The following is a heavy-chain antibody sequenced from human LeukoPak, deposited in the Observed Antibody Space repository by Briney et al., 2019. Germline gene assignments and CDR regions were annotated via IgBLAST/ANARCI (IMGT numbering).Heavy chain of an antibody. Sequence: GGSLRLSCAASGFTFSDYHMSWIRQAPGKGLEWVSYISSSSSYTNYADSVKGRFTISRDNAKNSLYLQMNSLRAEDTAVYYCAREVYGDYDRAFDIWGQGTMVTVSS. CDR3: AREVYGDYDRAFDI. CDR2: ISSSSSYT. J-gene: IGHJ3*02. V-gene: IGHV3-11*06. D-gene: IGHD4-17*01. CDR1: GFTFSDYH.